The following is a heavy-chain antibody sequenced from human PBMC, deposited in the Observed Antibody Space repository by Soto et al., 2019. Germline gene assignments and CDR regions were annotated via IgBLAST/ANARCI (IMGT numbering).Heavy chain of an antibody. D-gene: IGHD6-13*01. CDR1: GDSINNSHW. V-gene: IGHV4-4*02. CDR3: AREVNSSPARGPNWFDP. CDR2: TYHSGTT. Sequence: SETLSLTCAVSGDSINNSHWWSWVRQTPGKGLVWIGETYHSGTTNYNPSLKTRVTISIDKSKNQFSLKMNSVTAADTAVYYCAREVNSSPARGPNWFDPWGQGTLVTVSS. J-gene: IGHJ5*02.